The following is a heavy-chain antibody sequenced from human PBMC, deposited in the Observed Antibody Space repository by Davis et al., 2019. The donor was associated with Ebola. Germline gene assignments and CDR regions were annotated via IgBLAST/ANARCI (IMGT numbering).Heavy chain of an antibody. Sequence: PSETLSLTCTVSGGSISSSSYYWGWIRQPPGKGLEWIGSIYYSGSTYYNPSLKRRVTISVDTSKNQFSLKLSSVTAGDTAVYYCARMTTGTRGYFDYWGQGTLVTVSS. CDR1: GGSISSSSYY. D-gene: IGHD4-17*01. J-gene: IGHJ4*02. CDR3: ARMTTGTRGYFDY. CDR2: IYYSGST. V-gene: IGHV4-39*01.